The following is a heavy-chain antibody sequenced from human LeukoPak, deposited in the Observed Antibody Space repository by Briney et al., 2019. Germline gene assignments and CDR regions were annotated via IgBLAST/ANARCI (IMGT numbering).Heavy chain of an antibody. Sequence: PGGSLRLSCAASGFTVSSNYMSWVRQAPGKGLEWVSVIYSGGSTYYADSVKGRFTIPRDNSKNTLYLQMNSLRAEDTAVYYCARGELGIGDYYYGMDVWGQGTTVTVSS. CDR2: IYSGGST. V-gene: IGHV3-66*01. CDR1: GFTVSSNY. J-gene: IGHJ6*02. D-gene: IGHD7-27*01. CDR3: ARGELGIGDYYYGMDV.